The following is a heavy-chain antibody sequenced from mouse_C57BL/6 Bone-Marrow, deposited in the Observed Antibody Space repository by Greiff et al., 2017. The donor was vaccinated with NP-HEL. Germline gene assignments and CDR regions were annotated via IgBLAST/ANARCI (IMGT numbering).Heavy chain of an antibody. Sequence: QVHVKQSGAELARPGASVKLSCKASGYTFTSYGISWVKQRTGQGLEWIGEIYPRSGNTYYNEKFKGKATLTADKSSSTAYMELRSLTSEDSAVYFCARDGYSYYFDYWGQGTTLTVSS. J-gene: IGHJ2*01. CDR2: IYPRSGNT. CDR1: GYTFTSYG. CDR3: ARDGYSYYFDY. D-gene: IGHD2-3*01. V-gene: IGHV1-81*01.